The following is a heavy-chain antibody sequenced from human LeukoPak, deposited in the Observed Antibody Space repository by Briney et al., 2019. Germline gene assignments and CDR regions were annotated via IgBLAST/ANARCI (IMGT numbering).Heavy chain of an antibody. J-gene: IGHJ4*02. CDR2: INWNGGST. D-gene: IGHD6-13*01. V-gene: IGHV3-20*04. CDR1: GFSFDDYG. CDR3: ARDKGQLTDY. Sequence: PGGSLGLSCAASGFSFDDYGMNWVRQAPGKGLEWVSGINWNGGSTGYADSVKGRFTISRDNAKNSLYLQMNSLRAEDTAVYYCARDKGQLTDYWGQGTLVTVSS.